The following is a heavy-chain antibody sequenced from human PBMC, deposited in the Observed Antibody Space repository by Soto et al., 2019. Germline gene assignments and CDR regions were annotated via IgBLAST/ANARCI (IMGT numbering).Heavy chain of an antibody. Sequence: PGGPLRLSCAASGFTFSSYWMSWVRQAPGKGLEWVANIKQDGSEKYYVDSVKGRFTISRDNAKNSLYLQMNSLRAEDTAVYYCARAQWAAVTYYWGQGTLVTVSS. CDR1: GFTFSSYW. CDR3: ARAQWAAVTYY. CDR2: IKQDGSEK. V-gene: IGHV3-7*04. J-gene: IGHJ4*02. D-gene: IGHD2-15*01.